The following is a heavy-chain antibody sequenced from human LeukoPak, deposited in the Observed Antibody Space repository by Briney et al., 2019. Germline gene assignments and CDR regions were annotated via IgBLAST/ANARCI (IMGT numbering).Heavy chain of an antibody. V-gene: IGHV3-23*01. J-gene: IGHJ4*02. CDR1: EFIISHYD. CDR2: ITNSGGST. CDR3: ANSRGYGSGNL. Sequence: GGSLRLSFAASEFIISHYDMSWVRQAPGKGLEWVSIITNSGGSTYYADSVKGRFTISRDNSKNTLYLQMNSLRAEDTAVYFCANSRGYGSGNLWGQGTLVTVSS. D-gene: IGHD3-10*01.